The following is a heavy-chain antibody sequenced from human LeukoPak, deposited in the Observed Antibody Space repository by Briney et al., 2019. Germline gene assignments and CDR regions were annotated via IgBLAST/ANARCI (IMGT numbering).Heavy chain of an antibody. Sequence: GRSLRLSCAASGFTFSSYAMHWVRQAPGKGLEWVAVISYDGSNKYYADSVKGRFTISRDNSKNTLYPQMNSLRAEDTAVYYCARDSTVRLRYFDWLSGKFDYWGQGTLVTVSS. J-gene: IGHJ4*02. CDR3: ARDSTVRLRYFDWLSGKFDY. CDR2: ISYDGSNK. CDR1: GFTFSSYA. D-gene: IGHD3-9*01. V-gene: IGHV3-30*04.